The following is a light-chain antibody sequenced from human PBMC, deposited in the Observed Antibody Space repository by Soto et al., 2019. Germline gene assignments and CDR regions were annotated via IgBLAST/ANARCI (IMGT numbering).Light chain of an antibody. J-gene: IGKJ1*01. CDR2: AVS. CDR3: QQYNKWPPAWT. CDR1: QSVSSD. Sequence: EILMTQSPPTLSVSPGERATLSCRAIQSVSSDLAWYQQKPGQAPRLLMYAVSTRATGIPARFSGSGSGTEFTLTINSLQSEDFAVYYCQQYNKWPPAWTFGQGTKVDIK. V-gene: IGKV3-15*01.